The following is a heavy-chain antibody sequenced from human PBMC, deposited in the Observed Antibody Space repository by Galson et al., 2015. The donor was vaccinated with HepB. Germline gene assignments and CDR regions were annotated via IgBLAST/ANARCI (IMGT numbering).Heavy chain of an antibody. D-gene: IGHD3-16*02. Sequence: SLRLSCAASGFTFSSYAMHWVRQAPGKGLEWVAVISYDGSNKYYADSVKGRFTISRDNSKNTLYLQMNSLRAEDTAVYYCARDLALRLGELSSSFDYWGQGTLVTVSS. CDR2: ISYDGSNK. CDR1: GFTFSSYA. V-gene: IGHV3-30*04. CDR3: ARDLALRLGELSSSFDY. J-gene: IGHJ4*02.